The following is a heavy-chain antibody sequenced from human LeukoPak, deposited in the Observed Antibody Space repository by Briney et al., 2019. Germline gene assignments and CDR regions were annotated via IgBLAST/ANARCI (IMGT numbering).Heavy chain of an antibody. D-gene: IGHD3-16*01. CDR1: GYSFTNYD. CDR2: INPNGGST. CDR3: ARERRAWGEDF. Sequence: ASVKVSCKASGYSFTNYDINWVRQATGQGLEWVGLINPNGGSTGYAQRFQGRVTVTTDTSTSTVYMELNSLGSEDTAVYYCARERRAWGEDFWGQGTLVTVSS. V-gene: IGHV1-46*01. J-gene: IGHJ4*02.